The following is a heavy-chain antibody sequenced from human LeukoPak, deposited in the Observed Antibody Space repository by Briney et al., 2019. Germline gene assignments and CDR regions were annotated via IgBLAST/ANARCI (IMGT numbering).Heavy chain of an antibody. CDR3: ARDCSGTSCGFDY. CDR2: VYYSGIT. Sequence: PSETLSLTCTVSGGSKSSYYWSWIRQPPGKGLEWIGYVYYSGITNYNPSLKSRVTISVDTSKNQFSLKVTSVTAADTAVYFCARDCSGTSCGFDYWGQGALVTVSS. V-gene: IGHV4-59*01. CDR1: GGSKSSYY. D-gene: IGHD2-2*01. J-gene: IGHJ4*02.